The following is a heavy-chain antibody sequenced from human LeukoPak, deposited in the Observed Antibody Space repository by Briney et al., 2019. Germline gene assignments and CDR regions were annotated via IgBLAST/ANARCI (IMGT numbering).Heavy chain of an antibody. CDR3: ARDSPEYYDFWSGYYTSGIDY. D-gene: IGHD3-3*01. CDR1: GYTFTGYY. J-gene: IGHJ4*02. CDR2: INPNSGGT. V-gene: IGHV1-2*02. Sequence: ASVKVSCKASGYTFTGYYMHWVRQAPGQGLEWMGWINPNSGGTNNAQKFQGRVTMTRDTSISTAYMELSRLRSDDTAVYYCARDSPEYYDFWSGYYTSGIDYWGQGTLVTVSS.